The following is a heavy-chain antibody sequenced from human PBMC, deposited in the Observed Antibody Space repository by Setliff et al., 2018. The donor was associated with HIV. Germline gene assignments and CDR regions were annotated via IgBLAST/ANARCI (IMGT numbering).Heavy chain of an antibody. D-gene: IGHD2-21*01. Sequence: ASETLSLTCTVSAGSISSSNYYWGWIRQPPGKGLEWIGSIYYSYSSGSTYYNPSLKSRVTISVDTSKNQFSLRLSSVAAGDTAVYYCARGNCGMHCSGHNWFDPWGQGSPVTVSS. CDR2: IYYSYSSGST. CDR3: ARGNCGMHCSGHNWFDP. CDR1: AGSISSSNYY. V-gene: IGHV4-39*01. J-gene: IGHJ5*02.